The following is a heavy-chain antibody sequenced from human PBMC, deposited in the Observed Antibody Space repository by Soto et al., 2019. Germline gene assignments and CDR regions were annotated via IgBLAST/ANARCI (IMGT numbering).Heavy chain of an antibody. V-gene: IGHV4-59*01. CDR2: IYYSGST. CDR1: GGSISSYY. Sequence: PSETLSLTCTVSGGSISSYYWSWIRQPPVKGLEWLGYIYYSGSTNYNPSRKSRVTISVDTSKNQFSLKLSSVTAVDTAVYYCARAAEVDTAKEHAFDIWGRGTRVTVSS. CDR3: ARAAEVDTAKEHAFDI. J-gene: IGHJ3*02. D-gene: IGHD5-18*01.